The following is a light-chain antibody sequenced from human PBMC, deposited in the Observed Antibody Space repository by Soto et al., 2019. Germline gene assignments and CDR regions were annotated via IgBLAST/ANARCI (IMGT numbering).Light chain of an antibody. Sequence: QSALTQPPSASGSPGQSVTISCTGTSSDVGGYKYVSWYQQHPGKAPKLMIYEVSKRPSGVPDRFSGSKSGNTASLTVSGLQAEDEADYYCSSYAGSNNRVFGTGTKLTVL. CDR2: EVS. J-gene: IGLJ1*01. CDR1: SSDVGGYKY. V-gene: IGLV2-8*01. CDR3: SSYAGSNNRV.